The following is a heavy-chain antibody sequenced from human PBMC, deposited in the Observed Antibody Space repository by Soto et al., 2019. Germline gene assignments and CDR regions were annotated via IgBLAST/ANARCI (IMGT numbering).Heavy chain of an antibody. CDR1: GGSISSSSYY. Sequence: SETLSLTCTVSGGSISSSSYYWGWIRQPPGKGLEWIGSIYYSGSTYYNPSLKSRVTISVDTSKNQFSLKLNSVTAADAAVYYCARLGAFYSSSWNYYYYGMDVWGQGTTVTVSS. V-gene: IGHV4-39*01. CDR2: IYYSGST. D-gene: IGHD6-13*01. J-gene: IGHJ6*02. CDR3: ARLGAFYSSSWNYYYYGMDV.